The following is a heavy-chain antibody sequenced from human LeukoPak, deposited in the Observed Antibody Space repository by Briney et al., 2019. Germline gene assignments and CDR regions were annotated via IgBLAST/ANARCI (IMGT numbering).Heavy chain of an antibody. CDR3: PRGSEWDLLGSCDR. D-gene: IGHD1-26*01. Sequence: GGSLRLSCAASGFTFSRFTMNWVRQAPGKGLEWVSYISGSGSTKYCADSVKGRFTISRDNAKNLLYLQMNSLRVEDTAVYYCPRGSEWDLLGSCDRWGQGTLVTVSS. V-gene: IGHV3-48*04. CDR1: GFTFSRFT. CDR2: ISGSGSTK. J-gene: IGHJ5*02.